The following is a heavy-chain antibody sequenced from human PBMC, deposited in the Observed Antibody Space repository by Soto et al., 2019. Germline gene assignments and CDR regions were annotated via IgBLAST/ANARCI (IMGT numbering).Heavy chain of an antibody. J-gene: IGHJ3*02. D-gene: IGHD3-10*01. V-gene: IGHV1-69*13. Sequence: SVKVSCKASGGTFSSYAISWVRQAPGQGLEWMGGIIPIFGTANYAQKFQGRVTITADESTSTAYMELSSLRSEDTAVYYCAREGALDYYGSGSYYKSAFDIWGQGTMVTVS. CDR3: AREGALDYYGSGSYYKSAFDI. CDR1: GGTFSSYA. CDR2: IIPIFGTA.